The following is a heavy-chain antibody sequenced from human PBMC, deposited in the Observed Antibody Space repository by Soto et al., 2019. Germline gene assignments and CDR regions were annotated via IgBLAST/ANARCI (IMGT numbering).Heavy chain of an antibody. Sequence: EVQLVESGGGLVQPGRSLRLSCTASGFTFGDYAMSWFRQAPGKGLEWVGFIRSKAYGGTTEYAASVKGRFTISRDDSKSIAYLQMNSLKTEDTAVYYCTRALITMVRGVMCWFDPWGQGTLVTVSS. CDR1: GFTFGDYA. CDR2: IRSKAYGGTT. J-gene: IGHJ5*02. D-gene: IGHD3-10*01. CDR3: TRALITMVRGVMCWFDP. V-gene: IGHV3-49*03.